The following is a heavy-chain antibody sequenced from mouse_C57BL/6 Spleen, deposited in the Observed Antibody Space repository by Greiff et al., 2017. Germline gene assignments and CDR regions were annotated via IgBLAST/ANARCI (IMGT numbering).Heavy chain of an antibody. D-gene: IGHD2-4*01. J-gene: IGHJ3*01. CDR2: ISNLAYSI. V-gene: IGHV5-15*01. CDR3: ARRNDYGWFAY. CDR1: GFTFSDYG. Sequence: EVQGVESGGGLVQPGGSLKLSCAASGFTFSDYGMAWVRQAPRKGPEWVAFISNLAYSIYYADTVTGRFTISRENAKNTLYLEMSSLRSEDTAMYYCARRNDYGWFAYWGQGTLVTVSA.